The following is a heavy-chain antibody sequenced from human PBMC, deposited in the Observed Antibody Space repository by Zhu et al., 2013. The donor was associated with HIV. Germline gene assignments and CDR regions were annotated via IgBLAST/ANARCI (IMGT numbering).Heavy chain of an antibody. CDR2: IIPILGIA. J-gene: IGHJ3*02. D-gene: IGHD5-18*01. V-gene: IGHV1-69*02. Sequence: QVQLVQSGAEVKKPGSSVKVSCKASGGTFSSYTISWVRQAPGQGLEWMGRIIPILGIANYAQKFQGRVTITADKSTSTAYMELSSLRSEDTAVYYCASTPVDTAIEPYDAFDIWGQGTMVTVSS. CDR1: GGTFSSYT. CDR3: ASTPVDTAIEPYDAFDI.